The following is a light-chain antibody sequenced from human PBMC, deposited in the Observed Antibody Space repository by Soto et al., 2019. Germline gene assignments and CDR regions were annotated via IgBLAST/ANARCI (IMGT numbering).Light chain of an antibody. Sequence: QSVLTQPPSASGTPGQRVTISCSGSNSSIGSNLVTWYQQLPGTAPKCLIYSDNQRPSGVPDRISGSRSGTSASLAISGLQSEDGAEYYCAAWDDSLRGRVFGGGTKLTVL. V-gene: IGLV1-44*01. CDR1: NSSIGSNL. CDR2: SDN. J-gene: IGLJ2*01. CDR3: AAWDDSLRGRV.